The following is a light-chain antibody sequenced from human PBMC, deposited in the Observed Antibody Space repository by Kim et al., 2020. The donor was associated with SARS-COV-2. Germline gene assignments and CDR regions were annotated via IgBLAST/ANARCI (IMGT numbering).Light chain of an antibody. CDR1: RTVNSN. V-gene: IGKV3-15*01. J-gene: IGKJ2*01. CDR3: QQYSTWPRT. CDR2: GAS. Sequence: IVMTQSPATLSVSPGERATLSCRASRTVNSNLAWYQQKPGQAPRLLIYGASTRATDIPARFSGSGSGTEFVLTISSLQAEDFAVYYCQQYSTWPRTFGQGTKLE.